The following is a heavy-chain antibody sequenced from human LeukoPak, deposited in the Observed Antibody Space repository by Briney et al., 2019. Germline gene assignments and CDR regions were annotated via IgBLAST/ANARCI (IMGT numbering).Heavy chain of an antibody. Sequence: GGSLRLSCAASGFSFDEYAMQWVRQAPGKGLEWVSGISWNSGRLAYADSVRGRFTISRDNRRNSLFLQMNSLRVEDTALYYCVKDIGVRENSIDVWGQGTTVTVSS. CDR2: ISWNSGRL. V-gene: IGHV3-9*01. CDR3: VKDIGVRENSIDV. D-gene: IGHD3-10*01. J-gene: IGHJ6*02. CDR1: GFSFDEYA.